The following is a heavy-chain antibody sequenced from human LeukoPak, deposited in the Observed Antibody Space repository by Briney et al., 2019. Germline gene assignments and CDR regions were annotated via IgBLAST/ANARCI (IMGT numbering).Heavy chain of an antibody. V-gene: IGHV3-74*01. J-gene: IGHJ4*02. Sequence: SGGFLRLSCAASGFTFSSYWMHWVRQAPGKGLVWVSRINSDGSNTNYADSVKGRFTISRDNAKNTLYVQMNSLRAEDTAVYYCAARGYCSGTSCLLEYWGQGTLVTVSS. D-gene: IGHD2-2*01. CDR3: AARGYCSGTSCLLEY. CDR1: GFTFSSYW. CDR2: INSDGSNT.